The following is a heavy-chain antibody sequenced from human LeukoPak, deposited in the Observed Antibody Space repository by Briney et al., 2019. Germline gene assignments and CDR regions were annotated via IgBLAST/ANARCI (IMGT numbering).Heavy chain of an antibody. D-gene: IGHD6-25*01. CDR1: GYTFTSYG. Sequence: GASVKVSCKTSGYTFTSYGISWVRQAPGQGLEWMGWISVHNGDANYAQKFQGRVTMTTDTSTSTVYMELRRLRSDDTAVYYCARRSSSSADYWGQGTLVTVSS. V-gene: IGHV1-18*01. CDR3: ARRSSSSADY. J-gene: IGHJ4*02. CDR2: ISVHNGDA.